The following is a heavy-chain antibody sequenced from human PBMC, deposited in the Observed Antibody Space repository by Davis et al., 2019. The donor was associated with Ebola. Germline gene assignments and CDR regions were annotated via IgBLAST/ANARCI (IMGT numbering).Heavy chain of an antibody. J-gene: IGHJ4*02. CDR1: VYTFTSSA. V-gene: IGHV1-3*01. CDR2: IHGGNGNR. Sequence: ASVPVSCMAPVYTFTSSAMHWVRQAPGQRLEWIGWIHGGNGNRKYSQKFQGRVTITMDTSASTAYMELSSLRSEDTAVYYCARATFGYNSGWYADYWGQGTLVTVSS. CDR3: ARATFGYNSGWYADY. D-gene: IGHD6-19*01.